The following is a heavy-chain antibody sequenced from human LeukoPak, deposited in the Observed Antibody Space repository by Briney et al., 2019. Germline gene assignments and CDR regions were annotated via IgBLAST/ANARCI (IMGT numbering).Heavy chain of an antibody. Sequence: GGSLRLSCAASGFTFSSYRMNWVRQAPGKGLEWVSYIRSSSSTIYYADSVKGRFTISRDNAKNSLYLQLNSLRAEDTAVYYCATGTSLDYWGQGTPVTVSS. J-gene: IGHJ4*02. CDR3: ATGTSLDY. V-gene: IGHV3-48*01. CDR2: IRSSSSTI. CDR1: GFTFSSYR.